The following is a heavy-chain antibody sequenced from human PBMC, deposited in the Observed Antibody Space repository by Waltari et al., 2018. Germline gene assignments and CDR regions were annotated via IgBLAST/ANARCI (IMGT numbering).Heavy chain of an antibody. CDR1: GFTFSSYA. J-gene: IGHJ5*02. CDR2: ISGSGGST. Sequence: EVQLLESGGGLVQPGGSLRLSCAASGFTFSSYAMSWVRQAPGKGLEWVSAISGSGGSTYYADSVKGRFTISRDNSKNTLYLQMNSLRAEDTAVYYCAKEYYDYVWGSYRTFDPWGQGTPVTVSS. V-gene: IGHV3-23*01. CDR3: AKEYYDYVWGSYRTFDP. D-gene: IGHD3-16*02.